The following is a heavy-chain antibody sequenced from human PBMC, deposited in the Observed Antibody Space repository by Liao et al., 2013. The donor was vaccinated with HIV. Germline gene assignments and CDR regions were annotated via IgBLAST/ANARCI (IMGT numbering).Heavy chain of an antibody. J-gene: IGHJ3*02. Sequence: QLQLHESGPGLVKPSDTLSLICYVSGASITTNGNFWGWIRQPPGKGLEWLGSISHRGTTYYDLSLRSRGSISRDVSSNSIFLSLGLVTAADTALYFCARARRHSAPDIWGQGTMVSVSS. CDR2: ISHRGTT. V-gene: IGHV4-39*02. D-gene: IGHD4-11*01. CDR3: ARARRHSAPDI. CDR1: GASITTNGNF.